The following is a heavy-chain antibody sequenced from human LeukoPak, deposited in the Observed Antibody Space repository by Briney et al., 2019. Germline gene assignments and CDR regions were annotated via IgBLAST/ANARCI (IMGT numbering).Heavy chain of an antibody. CDR1: GGSFSGYY. D-gene: IGHD5-12*01. J-gene: IGHJ6*03. CDR3: ARGLRGEVATLIYYYYMDV. Sequence: SETLSLTCAVYGGSFSGYYWSWIRQPPGKGLEWIGEINHSGSTNYNPSLKSRVTISVDTTKNQFSLKLSSVTAADTAVYYCARGLRGEVATLIYYYYMDVWGKGTTVTVSS. CDR2: INHSGST. V-gene: IGHV4-34*01.